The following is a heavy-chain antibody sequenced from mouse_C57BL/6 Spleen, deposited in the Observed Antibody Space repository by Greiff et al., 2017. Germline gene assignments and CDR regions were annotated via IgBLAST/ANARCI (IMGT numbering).Heavy chain of an antibody. CDR2: IDPSDSET. V-gene: IGHV1-52*01. J-gene: IGHJ2*01. CDR1: GYTFTSYW. CDR3: ARGGSGYPIDY. Sequence: QVQLKQPGAELVRPGSSVKLSCKASGYTFTSYWMHWVKQRPIQGLEWIGNIDPSDSETHYNQKFKDKATLTVNKSSSTAYMQLSSLTSEDSAVYCCARGGSGYPIDYWGQGTTLTVSS. D-gene: IGHD3-2*02.